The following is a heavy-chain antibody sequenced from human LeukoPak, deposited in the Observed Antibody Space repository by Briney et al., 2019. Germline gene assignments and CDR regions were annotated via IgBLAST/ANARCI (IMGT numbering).Heavy chain of an antibody. CDR1: GFTFSSYE. CDR2: ISSSGSTI. Sequence: GGSLRLSCAACGFTFSSYEMNWVRQAPGKGLEWVSYISSSGSTIYYADSVKGRFTISRDNAKNSLYLQMNSLRAEDTAVYYCASAESSGYYMADYWGQGTLVTVSS. V-gene: IGHV3-48*03. J-gene: IGHJ4*02. CDR3: ASAESSGYYMADY. D-gene: IGHD3-22*01.